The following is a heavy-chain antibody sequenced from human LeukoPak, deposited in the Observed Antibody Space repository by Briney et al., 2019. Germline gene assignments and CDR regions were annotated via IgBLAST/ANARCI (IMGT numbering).Heavy chain of an antibody. CDR1: GFTFSDYY. Sequence: GGSLRLSCAASGFTFSDYYMSWIRQAPGKGLEWVSYISSSGSTIYYADSVKGRFTIPRDDAKNSLYLQMNSLRAEDTAVYYCARPTSTTRGAFDIWGQGTMVTVSS. V-gene: IGHV3-11*01. CDR3: ARPTSTTRGAFDI. D-gene: IGHD1-1*01. J-gene: IGHJ3*02. CDR2: ISSSGSTI.